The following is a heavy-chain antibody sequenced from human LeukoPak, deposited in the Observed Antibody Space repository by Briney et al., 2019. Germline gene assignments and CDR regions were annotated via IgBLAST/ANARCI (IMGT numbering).Heavy chain of an antibody. V-gene: IGHV3-23*01. J-gene: IGHJ6*02. CDR2: ISGSGGST. Sequence: GGSLRLSCAASGFTFSSYAMSWVRQAPGKGLEWVSAISGSGGSTYYADSVKGRFTISRDNSKNTLYLQMNSLRAEDTAVYYCAKGEYSSRWYVHYGMDVWGQGTTVTVSS. CDR3: AKGEYSSRWYVHYGMDV. D-gene: IGHD6-13*01. CDR1: GFTFSSYA.